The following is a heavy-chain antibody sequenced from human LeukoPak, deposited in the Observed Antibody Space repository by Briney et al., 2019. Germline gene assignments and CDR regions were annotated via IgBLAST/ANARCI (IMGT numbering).Heavy chain of an antibody. V-gene: IGHV4-39*07. Sequence: SETLSLTCTVSGVSISSSNSYWGWIRQPPGKGLEWIGSIYYSGNTYYNASLKSQVSISIDTSKNQFSLKLSSVTAADTAVYYCARDPPESPIWGQGTMVTVSS. J-gene: IGHJ3*02. CDR2: IYYSGNT. CDR1: GVSISSSNSY. CDR3: ARDPPESPI.